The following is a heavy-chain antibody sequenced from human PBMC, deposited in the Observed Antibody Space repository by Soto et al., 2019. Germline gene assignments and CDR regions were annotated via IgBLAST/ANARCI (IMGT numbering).Heavy chain of an antibody. V-gene: IGHV1-18*01. Sequence: ASVKVSCKASGYTSTSYGISWVRQAPGQGLEWMGWISAYNGNTNYAQKLQGRVTMTTDTSTSTAYMELRSLRSDDTTVYYCAREGIVGATTYFDYWGQGTLVTVSS. CDR3: AREGIVGATTYFDY. J-gene: IGHJ4*02. CDR1: GYTSTSYG. CDR2: ISAYNGNT. D-gene: IGHD1-26*01.